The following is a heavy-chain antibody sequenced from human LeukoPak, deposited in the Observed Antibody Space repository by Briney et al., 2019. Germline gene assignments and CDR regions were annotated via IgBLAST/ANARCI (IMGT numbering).Heavy chain of an antibody. CDR3: ARSGAAIDY. CDR1: GFTFSDYY. Sequence: GGSLRLSCAASGFTFSDYYMSWIRHAPGKGLEWVSYINSSSSYTNYADSVKGRFTISRDNAKNSLYRQMNSLRAEDTAVYYCARSGAAIDYWGQGTLVTVSS. J-gene: IGHJ4*02. CDR2: INSSSSYT. V-gene: IGHV3-11*06. D-gene: IGHD2-15*01.